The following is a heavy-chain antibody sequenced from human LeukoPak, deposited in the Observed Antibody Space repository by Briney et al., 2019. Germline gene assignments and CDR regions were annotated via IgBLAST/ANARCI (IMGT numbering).Heavy chain of an antibody. D-gene: IGHD3-16*01. CDR3: ARFDHVWETHGMDAFDL. CDR2: MYHSEST. CDR1: GYSISRGYS. V-gene: IGHV4-38-2*01. J-gene: IGHJ3*01. Sequence: SETLSLTCAVSGYSISRGYSWGWIRQPPGKGLEWIGNMYHSESTHYNPSLKSRATISPDTSKNQFYLKLTSVTASDTAVYYCARFDHVWETHGMDAFDLWGQGTMVTVSS.